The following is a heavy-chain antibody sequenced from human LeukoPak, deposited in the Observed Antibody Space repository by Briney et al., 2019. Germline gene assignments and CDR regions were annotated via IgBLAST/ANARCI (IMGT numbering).Heavy chain of an antibody. Sequence: GESLKISCKGSGYSFTSYWIGWVRQMPGKGVEGMGIIYPGDSDTRYSPSFQGQVTISADKSISTAYLQWSSLKASDTALYYCARSLGGHTGQHYGMDVWGQGTTVTVSS. CDR1: GYSFTSYW. D-gene: IGHD1-14*01. CDR2: IYPGDSDT. J-gene: IGHJ6*02. CDR3: ARSLGGHTGQHYGMDV. V-gene: IGHV5-51*01.